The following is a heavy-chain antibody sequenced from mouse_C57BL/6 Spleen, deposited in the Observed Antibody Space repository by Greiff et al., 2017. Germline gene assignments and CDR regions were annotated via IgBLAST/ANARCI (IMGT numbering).Heavy chain of an antibody. J-gene: IGHJ2*01. CDR1: GFTFSDYG. Sequence: DVMLVESGGGLVKPGGSLKLSCAASGFTFSDYGMHWVRQAPEKGLEWVAYISSGSSTIYYADTVKGRFTISRDNAKNTLFLQMTSLRSEYTAMYYCARRDYSNWGYFDYWGQGTTLTVSS. V-gene: IGHV5-17*01. CDR2: ISSGSSTI. CDR3: ARRDYSNWGYFDY. D-gene: IGHD2-5*01.